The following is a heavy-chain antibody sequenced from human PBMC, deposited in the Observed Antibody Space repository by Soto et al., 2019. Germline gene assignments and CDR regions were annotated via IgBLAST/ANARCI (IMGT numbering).Heavy chain of an antibody. CDR1: GFTFSSYS. Sequence: GGSLRLSCAASGFTFSSYSMNWVRQAPGKGLEWVSSISSSSSYVYYADSVKGRFTISRDNAKNSLYLQMNSLRAEDTAVYYCARAFTMVRGPKYNWFDPWGQGTLVTVSS. D-gene: IGHD3-10*01. CDR2: ISSSSSYV. V-gene: IGHV3-21*01. J-gene: IGHJ5*02. CDR3: ARAFTMVRGPKYNWFDP.